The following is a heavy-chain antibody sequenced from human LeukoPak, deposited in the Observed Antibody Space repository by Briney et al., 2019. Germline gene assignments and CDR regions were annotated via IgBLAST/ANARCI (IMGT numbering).Heavy chain of an antibody. Sequence: GASVKVSCKASGYTFTGYYMHWVRQAPGQGLEWMGWINPNSGGTNYAQKFQGRVTITRNTSISTAYMELSSLRSEDTAVYYCARVSSVVSYGYGFDYWGQGTLVTVSS. J-gene: IGHJ4*02. V-gene: IGHV1-2*02. CDR1: GYTFTGYY. CDR2: INPNSGGT. CDR3: ARVSSVVSYGYGFDY. D-gene: IGHD5-18*01.